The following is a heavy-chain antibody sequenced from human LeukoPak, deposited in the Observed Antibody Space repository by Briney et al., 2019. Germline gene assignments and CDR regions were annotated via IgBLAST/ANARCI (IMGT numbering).Heavy chain of an antibody. V-gene: IGHV3-7*01. CDR1: GFSINNYW. CDR3: ARGNHQYDFWSGPGWFDP. CDR2: IKGDASEK. D-gene: IGHD3-3*01. Sequence: GGSLRLSCAVSGFSINNYWMTWYRQAPGKGLECVAHIKGDASEKHYVDSVKGRFTISRDNAKNSLYLQMNSLRAEDTAVYYCARGNHQYDFWSGPGWFDPWGQGTLVTVSS. J-gene: IGHJ5*02.